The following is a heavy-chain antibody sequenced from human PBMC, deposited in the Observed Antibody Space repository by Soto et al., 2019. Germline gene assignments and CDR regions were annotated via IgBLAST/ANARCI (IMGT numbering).Heavy chain of an antibody. V-gene: IGHV1-69*13. J-gene: IGHJ6*02. D-gene: IGHD6-13*01. CDR1: RGTFSSYA. CDR3: ARDQKIARYYYYYYGMDV. Sequence: SVKVSCQASRGTFSSYAISWVRQAPGQGLEWMGGIIPIFGTANYAQKFQGRVTITADESTSTAYMELSSLRSEDTAVYYCARDQKIARYYYYYYGMDVWGQGTTVTVSS. CDR2: IIPIFGTA.